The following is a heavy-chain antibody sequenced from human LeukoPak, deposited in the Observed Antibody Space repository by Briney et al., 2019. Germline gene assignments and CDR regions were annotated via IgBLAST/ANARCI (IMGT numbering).Heavy chain of an antibody. D-gene: IGHD3-10*01. V-gene: IGHV4-59*01. Sequence: SSETLSLTCTVSGGSISSYYWSWIRQPPGKGLEWIRYIYYSGSTNYNPSLKSRVTISVETSKNQFSLKLSSVTAAETVVYYCARDRTLLGDYYYYGMDVWGQGNTVTVSS. CDR1: GGSISSYY. CDR2: IYYSGST. CDR3: ARDRTLLGDYYYYGMDV. J-gene: IGHJ6*02.